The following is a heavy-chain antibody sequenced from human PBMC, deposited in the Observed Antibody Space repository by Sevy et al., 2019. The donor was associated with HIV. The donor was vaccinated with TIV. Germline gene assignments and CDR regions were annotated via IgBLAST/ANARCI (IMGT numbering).Heavy chain of an antibody. D-gene: IGHD1-26*01. CDR2: IYYNGHI. J-gene: IGHJ4*02. V-gene: IGHV4-59*08. CDR1: GGSITSLC. CDR3: AGENAWGRGYS. Sequence: SETLSLTCTVSGGSITSLCWNWIRQPPGKGLEWIANIYYNGHINYNPSLKSRVTLSLDTSKNQSSLRLSSVTAADTAMYYCAGENAWGRGYSWGQGTLVTVSS.